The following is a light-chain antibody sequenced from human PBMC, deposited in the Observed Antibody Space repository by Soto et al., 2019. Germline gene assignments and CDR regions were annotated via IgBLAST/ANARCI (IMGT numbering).Light chain of an antibody. J-gene: IGLJ1*01. Sequence: QSVLTQPPSASGTPGQRVTISCSGSSSNIGSNYVYWYQQLPGTAPKLLIYRNNQRPSGVPDRFSGSKSGTSAPLAISGLRSEDEADYYCAAWDDSLSGPVVGTGTKVTVL. CDR3: AAWDDSLSGPV. CDR2: RNN. CDR1: SSNIGSNY. V-gene: IGLV1-47*01.